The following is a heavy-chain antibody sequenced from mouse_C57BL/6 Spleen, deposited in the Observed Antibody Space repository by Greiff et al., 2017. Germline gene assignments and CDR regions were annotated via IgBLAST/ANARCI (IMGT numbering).Heavy chain of an antibody. Sequence: EVKLVESGGGLVKPGGSLKLSCAASGFTFSDYGMHWVRQAPEQGLEWVAYISSGSSTIYYADTVKGRFTISRDNAKNTLFLQMTSLRSEDAAMYYCARGGYGSSYDYWGQGTTLTVSS. CDR2: ISSGSSTI. J-gene: IGHJ2*01. V-gene: IGHV5-17*01. CDR1: GFTFSDYG. D-gene: IGHD1-1*01. CDR3: ARGGYGSSYDY.